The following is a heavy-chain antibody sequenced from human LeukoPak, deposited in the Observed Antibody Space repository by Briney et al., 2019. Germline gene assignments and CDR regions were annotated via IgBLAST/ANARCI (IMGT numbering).Heavy chain of an antibody. J-gene: IGHJ5*02. CDR1: GFTFSRYN. D-gene: IGHD3-22*01. CDR2: ISSSNSYI. V-gene: IGHV3-21*01. Sequence: GSLRLSCAASGFTFSRYNMNWVRQAPGKGLEWVSSISSSNSYIYYGDSVKGRFTISRDNVKNSLYLQMNSLRAEDTAVYYCARDYDSSGYTNWFDPWGQGTLVTVPS. CDR3: ARDYDSSGYTNWFDP.